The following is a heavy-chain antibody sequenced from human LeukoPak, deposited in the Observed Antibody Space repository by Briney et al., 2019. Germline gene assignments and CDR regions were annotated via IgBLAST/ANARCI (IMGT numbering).Heavy chain of an antibody. CDR2: IYSSGST. CDR3: ARDADYYDSSGYDY. Sequence: SETLSLTCTVSGGSISTYWSWIRQPAGKGLEWIGRIYSSGSTNYGPSLKSRVTMSVDTSKNQFSLKLSSVTAADTAVYYCARDADYYDSSGYDYWGQGTLVTVSS. CDR1: GGSISTY. V-gene: IGHV4-4*07. D-gene: IGHD3-22*01. J-gene: IGHJ4*02.